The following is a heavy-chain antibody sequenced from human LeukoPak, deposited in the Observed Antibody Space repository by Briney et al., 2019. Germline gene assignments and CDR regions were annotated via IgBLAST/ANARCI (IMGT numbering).Heavy chain of an antibody. D-gene: IGHD5-12*01. CDR3: ARFRVDSGYDSHDHNYYYYMDV. V-gene: IGHV4-59*11. Sequence: SETLSLTCTVSGGSISSHYWSWIRQPPGKGLEWIGYIYYSGSTNYNPSLKSRVTISVDTSKNQFSLKLSSVTAADTAVYYCARFRVDSGYDSHDHNYYYYMDVWGKGTTVTVSS. J-gene: IGHJ6*03. CDR2: IYYSGST. CDR1: GGSISSHY.